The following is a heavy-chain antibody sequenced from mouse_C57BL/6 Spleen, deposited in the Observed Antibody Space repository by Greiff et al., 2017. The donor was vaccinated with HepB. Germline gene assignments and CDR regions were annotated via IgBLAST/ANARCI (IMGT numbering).Heavy chain of an antibody. CDR2: IDPSDSYT. Sequence: QVQLQQPGAELVRPGTSVKLSCKASGYTFTSYWMHWVKQRPGQGLEWIGVIDPSDSYTNYNQKFKGKATLTVDTSSSTAYMQLSSLTSEDSAVYYCARWGGNTDSYYAMDYWGQGTSVTVSS. CDR1: GYTFTSYW. J-gene: IGHJ4*01. V-gene: IGHV1-59*01. D-gene: IGHD2-1*01. CDR3: ARWGGNTDSYYAMDY.